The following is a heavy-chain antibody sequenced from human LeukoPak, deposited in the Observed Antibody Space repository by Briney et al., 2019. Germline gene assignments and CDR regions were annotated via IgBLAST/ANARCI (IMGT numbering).Heavy chain of an antibody. Sequence: PSETLSLTCAVSGGSISSYYWSWIRQPAGKGLEWIGRIYTSGSTNYNPSLKSRVTMSVDTSKNQFSLKLSSVTAADTAVYYCARVGYYYDSSGYADYWGQGTLVTVSS. CDR3: ARVGYYYDSSGYADY. V-gene: IGHV4-4*07. D-gene: IGHD3-22*01. CDR1: GGSISSYY. CDR2: IYTSGST. J-gene: IGHJ4*02.